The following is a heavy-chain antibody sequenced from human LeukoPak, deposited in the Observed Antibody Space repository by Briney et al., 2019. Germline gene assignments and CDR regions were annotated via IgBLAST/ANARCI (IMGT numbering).Heavy chain of an antibody. CDR1: GFTFSDHW. Sequence: GGSLRLSCEASGFTFSDHWMNWVRQAPGMGLEWVACIKQDGSQKYYVDSVQGRFTISRDNDKNSLYLQMSSLRAEDTAMYYCARDKGYGSDYWGPGVQVTVSS. CDR2: IKQDGSQK. J-gene: IGHJ4*02. V-gene: IGHV3-7*01. D-gene: IGHD3-10*01. CDR3: ARDKGYGSDY.